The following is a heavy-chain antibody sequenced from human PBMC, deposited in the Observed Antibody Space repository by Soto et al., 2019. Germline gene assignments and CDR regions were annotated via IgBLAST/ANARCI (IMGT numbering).Heavy chain of an antibody. V-gene: IGHV3-21*01. CDR3: ARSWNYYYYDGMDV. D-gene: IGHD3-3*01. CDR1: GFTFSSYS. CDR2: ISSSSSYI. Sequence: EVQLVESGGGLVKPGGSLRLSCAASGFTFSSYSMYWVRQAPEKGLEWVSSISSSSSYIYYADSVKGRFTISRDNAKNSLFVQRTSRRAEDTAVYYCARSWNYYYYDGMDVWCQGTTVTVSS. J-gene: IGHJ6*02.